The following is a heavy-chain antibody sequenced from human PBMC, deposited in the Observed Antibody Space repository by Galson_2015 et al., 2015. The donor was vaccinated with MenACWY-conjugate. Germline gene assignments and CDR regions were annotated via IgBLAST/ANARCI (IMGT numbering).Heavy chain of an antibody. CDR3: PKGGPGSDWGLFHY. J-gene: IGHJ4*02. D-gene: IGHD3/OR15-3a*01. CDR1: GFTFSSYA. Sequence: SLRLSCAASGFTFSSYAMSWVRQAPGKGLEWVSAISGSGGSTYYADSVKGRFTISRDNSKNTLYLKMDSLRADDTAVYYCPKGGPGSDWGLFHYWGQGTLVTVSS. CDR2: ISGSGGST. V-gene: IGHV3-23*01.